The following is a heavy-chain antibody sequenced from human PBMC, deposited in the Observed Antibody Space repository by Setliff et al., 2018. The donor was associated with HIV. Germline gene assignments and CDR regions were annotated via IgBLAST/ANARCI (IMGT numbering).Heavy chain of an antibody. D-gene: IGHD1-26*01. CDR3: ARRKTHSGSFHDAFDI. J-gene: IGHJ3*02. Sequence: ASVKVSCKASGYTFTSYDINWVRQAAGQGLEWMGWMNPNSGNTGCAQKFHGRVTITMNTSISTAYMDLSSLRSEDTAVYYCARRKTHSGSFHDAFDIWGQGTMVTVSS. V-gene: IGHV1-8*03. CDR1: GYTFTSYD. CDR2: MNPNSGNT.